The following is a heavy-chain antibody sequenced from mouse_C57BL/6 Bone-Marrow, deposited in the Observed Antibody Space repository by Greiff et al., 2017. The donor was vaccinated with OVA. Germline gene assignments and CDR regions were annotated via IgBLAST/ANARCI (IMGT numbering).Heavy chain of an antibody. Sequence: DVKLVESGGGLVQPGDSLSLSCAASGFTFTNYYMSWVRQPPGKALEWLAFIRNKPNGSTTEYSASVKGRFTISRDNSQSILYLQMNALRAEDSATYYCARYKGRVAVDYFDHWGQGTALTVSS. J-gene: IGHJ2*01. CDR2: IRNKPNGSTT. V-gene: IGHV7-3*01. D-gene: IGHD1-1*01. CDR1: GFTFTNYY. CDR3: ARYKGRVAVDYFDH.